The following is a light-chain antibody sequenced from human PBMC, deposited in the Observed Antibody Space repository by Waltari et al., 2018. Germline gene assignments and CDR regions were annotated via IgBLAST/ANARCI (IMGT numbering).Light chain of an antibody. V-gene: IGKV1-5*03. CDR3: QQYHRYPVT. Sequence: DIQLTQSPSTLSASVGDRVTITFRARQSILSWLAWYQQKPGKAPKLVIYKASSLESGVPSRFSGSESGTEFTLTISSLQPDDFATYYCQQYHRYPVTFGGGTKVEIK. J-gene: IGKJ4*01. CDR1: QSILSW. CDR2: KAS.